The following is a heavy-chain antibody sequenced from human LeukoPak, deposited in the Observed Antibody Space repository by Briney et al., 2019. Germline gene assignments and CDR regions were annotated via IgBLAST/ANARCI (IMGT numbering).Heavy chain of an antibody. CDR1: GYTFTGYY. Sequence: GASVKVSCKTSGYTFTGYYMHWVRQAPGQGLEWMGRINPNSGDTNYAQKFQGRVTMTGDTSITTAYMELNSLRSDDTAVYYRAKAKPQGSDRDFDYWGQGTLVTVSS. V-gene: IGHV1-2*06. D-gene: IGHD1-14*01. CDR3: AKAKPQGSDRDFDY. CDR2: INPNSGDT. J-gene: IGHJ4*02.